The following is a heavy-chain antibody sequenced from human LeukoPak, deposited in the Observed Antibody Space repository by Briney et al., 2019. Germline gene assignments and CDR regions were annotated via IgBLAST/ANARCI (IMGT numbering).Heavy chain of an antibody. J-gene: IGHJ6*03. D-gene: IGHD6-19*01. V-gene: IGHV3-7*01. Sequence: GGSLRLSCAASGFTFSSYWMSWVRQAPGKGLEWVANIKQDGSEKYYVDSVKGRFTISRDNAKNSLYLQMNSLRAEDTAVYYCARDTKEQWLETRRYYYYYMDVWGKGTTVTVSS. CDR1: GFTFSSYW. CDR2: IKQDGSEK. CDR3: ARDTKEQWLETRRYYYYYMDV.